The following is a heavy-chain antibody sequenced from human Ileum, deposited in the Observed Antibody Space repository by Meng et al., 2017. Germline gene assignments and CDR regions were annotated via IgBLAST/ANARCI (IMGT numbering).Heavy chain of an antibody. Sequence: GGSLRLSCVASGFTFSNYALSWVRQAPGKGLEWVSGISDIGFGTYYADSVKGRFTISRDNSQNTLYLQMYNLRVEDAAVYYCAKEVAALGTPLFDSWGQGTLVTVS. D-gene: IGHD6-13*01. CDR1: GFTFSNYA. CDR2: ISDIGFGT. CDR3: AKEVAALGTPLFDS. J-gene: IGHJ4*02. V-gene: IGHV3-23*01.